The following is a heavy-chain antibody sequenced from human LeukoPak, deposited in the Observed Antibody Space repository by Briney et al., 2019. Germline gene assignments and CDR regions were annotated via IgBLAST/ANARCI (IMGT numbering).Heavy chain of an antibody. CDR2: INPNSGGT. V-gene: IGHV1-2*02. D-gene: IGHD1-26*01. J-gene: IGHJ4*02. CDR1: GYTFTGYY. Sequence: ASVKVSCKASGYTFTGYYMHWVRQAPGQGLEWMGWINPNSGGTNYAQKFQGRVTMTRDTSISTAYMELSRLRSDDTAVYYCARDIGVGVTVDYWGQGTLVTVSS. CDR3: ARDIGVGVTVDY.